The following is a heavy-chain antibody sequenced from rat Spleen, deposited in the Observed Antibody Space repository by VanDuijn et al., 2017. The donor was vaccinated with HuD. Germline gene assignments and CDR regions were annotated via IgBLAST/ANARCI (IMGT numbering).Heavy chain of an antibody. D-gene: IGHD2-1*01. CDR3: ARRYDFDY. Sequence: EVQLVESGGGLVQPGRSLKLSCAASGFTFSNYGMAWVRQAPTKGLEWVATISYDGSSTYYRDSVKGRFTISRDNAKSTLYLQMDSLGSEDTATYYCARRYDFDYWGQGVMVTVSS. J-gene: IGHJ2*01. CDR2: ISYDGSST. V-gene: IGHV5-29*01. CDR1: GFTFSNYG.